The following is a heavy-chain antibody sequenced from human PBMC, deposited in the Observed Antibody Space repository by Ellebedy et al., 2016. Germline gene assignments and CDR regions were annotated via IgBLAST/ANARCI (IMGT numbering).Heavy chain of an antibody. V-gene: IGHV7-4-1*02. Sequence: ASVKVSCKASGYTFTSYAMNWVRQAPGQGLEWMGWINTNTGNPTYAQGFTGRFVFSLDTSVSTAYLQISSLKAEDTAVYYCARQKPPGIAAAGRYYMDVWGKGTTVTVSS. J-gene: IGHJ6*03. CDR2: INTNTGNP. D-gene: IGHD6-13*01. CDR3: ARQKPPGIAAAGRYYMDV. CDR1: GYTFTSYA.